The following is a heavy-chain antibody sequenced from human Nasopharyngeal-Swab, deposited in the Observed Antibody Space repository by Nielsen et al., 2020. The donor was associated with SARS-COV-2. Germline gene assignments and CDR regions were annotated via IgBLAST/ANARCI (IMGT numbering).Heavy chain of an antibody. CDR1: GYTFTSYG. J-gene: IGHJ6*03. D-gene: IGHD3-9*01. CDR2: ISAYNSNT. Sequence: ASVKVSCKASGYTFTSYGISWVRQAPGQGLEWMGWISAYNSNTNYAQKLQGRVTMTTDTSTSTAYMELRSLRSDDTAVYYCARENYDILTGSYYYYYYYMDVWGKGTTVTVSS. CDR3: ARENYDILTGSYYYYYYYMDV. V-gene: IGHV1-18*01.